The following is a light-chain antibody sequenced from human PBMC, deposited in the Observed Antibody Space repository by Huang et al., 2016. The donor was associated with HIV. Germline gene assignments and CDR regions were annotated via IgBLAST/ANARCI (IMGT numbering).Light chain of an antibody. V-gene: IGKV1-39*01. J-gene: IGKJ1*01. CDR3: QQSYGAPRT. Sequence: DIQMTQSPSSLSASVGDRVTITCRASQSITIYLNWYQQKPGKAPKLLIYAASSLQSWVPSRFSGSGSGTDFTLTIRSLQPEDFATYYCQQSYGAPRTFGRGTKVDIK. CDR2: AAS. CDR1: QSITIY.